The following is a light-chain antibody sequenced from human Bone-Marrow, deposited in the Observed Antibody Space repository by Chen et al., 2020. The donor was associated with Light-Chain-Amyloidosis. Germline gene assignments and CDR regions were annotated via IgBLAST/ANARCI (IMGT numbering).Light chain of an antibody. CDR1: SSDVGTYNL. J-gene: IGLJ3*02. CDR3: CSYAGSRTRV. Sequence: QSALAQPASVSGSPGQSITISCTGTSSDVGTYNLVSWYQQHPGRAPKLMIYEFTKRPSGISDRFSGSKSGNTASLTISGLQAEDEADYYCCSYAGSRTRVFGGGTKLTVL. V-gene: IGLV2-23*02. CDR2: EFT.